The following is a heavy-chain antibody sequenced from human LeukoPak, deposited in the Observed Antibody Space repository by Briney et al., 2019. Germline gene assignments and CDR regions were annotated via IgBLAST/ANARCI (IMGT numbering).Heavy chain of an antibody. Sequence: SETLSLTCTVSGGSISSYYWSWIRQPPGKGLEWIGYIYYSGSTNYNPSLKSRVTISVDTSKNQFSLKLSSVTAADTAVYYCARGSYYDFWSGQAAFDIWGQGTMVTVSS. D-gene: IGHD3-3*01. CDR3: ARGSYYDFWSGQAAFDI. J-gene: IGHJ3*02. CDR1: GGSISSYY. CDR2: IYYSGST. V-gene: IGHV4-59*01.